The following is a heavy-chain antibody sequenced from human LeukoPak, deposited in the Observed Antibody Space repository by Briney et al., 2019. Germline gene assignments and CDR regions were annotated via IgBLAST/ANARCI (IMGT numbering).Heavy chain of an antibody. V-gene: IGHV3-23*01. CDR2: ISGSGGST. CDR3: AKVDDYGGPLDY. D-gene: IGHD4-23*01. Sequence: PGGSLRLSCAAYGFTFSDCGMHWARQAPGKGLEWVSAISGSGGSTYYADSVKGRFTISRDNSKNTLYLQMNSLRAEDTAVYYCAKVDDYGGPLDYWGQGTLVTVSS. J-gene: IGHJ4*02. CDR1: GFTFSDCG.